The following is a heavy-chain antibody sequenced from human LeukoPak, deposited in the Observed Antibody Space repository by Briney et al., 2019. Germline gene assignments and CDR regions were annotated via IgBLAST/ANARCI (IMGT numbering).Heavy chain of an antibody. CDR2: ISYDGSNK. CDR1: GFTFSSYA. CDR3: AKDRREDYYDSSGPEGS. Sequence: GGSLRLSCAASGFTFSSYAMHWVRQAPGKGLEWVAVISYDGSNKKYGDSVKGRFTISRDNSKNTLYLQMNSLRAEDTAVYYCAKDRREDYYDSSGPEGSWGQGTLVTVSS. V-gene: IGHV3-30*04. D-gene: IGHD3-22*01. J-gene: IGHJ5*02.